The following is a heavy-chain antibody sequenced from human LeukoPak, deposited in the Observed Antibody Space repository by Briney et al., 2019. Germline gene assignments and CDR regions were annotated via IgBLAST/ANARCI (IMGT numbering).Heavy chain of an antibody. V-gene: IGHV4-59*01. J-gene: IGHJ4*02. Sequence: PSGTLSLTCTVSGGSISSYYWSWIRQPPGKGLEWIGYIYYSGSTNYNPSLKSRVTISVDTSKNQFSLKLSSVTAADAAVYYCARGRSWDNFDYWGQGTLVTVSS. CDR2: IYYSGST. CDR1: GGSISSYY. CDR3: ARGRSWDNFDY. D-gene: IGHD6-13*01.